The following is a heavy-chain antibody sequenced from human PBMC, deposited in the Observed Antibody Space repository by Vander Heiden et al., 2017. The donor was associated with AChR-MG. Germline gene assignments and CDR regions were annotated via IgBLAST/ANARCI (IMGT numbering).Heavy chain of an antibody. CDR3: ARHGDDSVSYSSYSRFDY. Sequence: QAQLQESGPGLWKPSETLSRTCTCSGGSISSYYWSWVRQHPGKGLEWIGYIYYSGSTNYNTSLNRRVTISVDTSKNQFARKLSSVTAAETAVYYCARHGDDSVSYSSYSRFDYWGQVTLVTVSS. D-gene: IGHD3-10*01. J-gene: IGHJ4*02. V-gene: IGHV4-59*08. CDR1: GGSISSYY. CDR2: IYYSGST.